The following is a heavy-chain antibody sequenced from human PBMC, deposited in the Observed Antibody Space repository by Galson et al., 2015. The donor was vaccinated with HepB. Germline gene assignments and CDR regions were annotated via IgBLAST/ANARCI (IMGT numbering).Heavy chain of an antibody. CDR1: GGSFSGYY. Sequence: ETLSLTCAVYGGSFSGYYWSWIRQPPGKGLEWIGEINHSGSTNYNPSLKSRVTISVDTSKNQFSLKLSSVTAADTAVYYCARRRWFDPWGQGTLVTVSS. CDR2: INHSGST. J-gene: IGHJ5*02. V-gene: IGHV4-34*01. CDR3: ARRRWFDP.